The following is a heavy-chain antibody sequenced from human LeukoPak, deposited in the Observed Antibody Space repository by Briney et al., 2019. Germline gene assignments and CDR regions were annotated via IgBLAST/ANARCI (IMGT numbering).Heavy chain of an antibody. V-gene: IGHV1-2*02. CDR3: ARDRKYRVEMATITDY. D-gene: IGHD5-24*01. J-gene: IGHJ4*02. CDR2: INPNSGGT. CDR1: GYTFTGYY. Sequence: GASVKVSCKGSGYTFTGYYMHWVRQAPGQGLEWMGWINPNSGGTNYAQKFQGRVTMTRDTSISTAYMELSRLRSDDTAVYYCARDRKYRVEMATITDYWGQGTLVTVSS.